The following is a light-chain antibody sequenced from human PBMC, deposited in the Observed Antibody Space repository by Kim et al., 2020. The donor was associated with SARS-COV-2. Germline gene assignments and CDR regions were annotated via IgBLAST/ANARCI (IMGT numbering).Light chain of an antibody. V-gene: IGLV3-21*01. CDR3: QVYDSSSDHVV. J-gene: IGLJ2*01. Sequence: ARGKQARITCGGGNHGGKPVRWYQQKPGQAQTLVIYYDSDRPSGIPERFSGSNSGNTATLTISRVEAGDEADYYCQVYDSSSDHVVFGGGTQLTV. CDR2: YDS. CDR1: NHGGKP.